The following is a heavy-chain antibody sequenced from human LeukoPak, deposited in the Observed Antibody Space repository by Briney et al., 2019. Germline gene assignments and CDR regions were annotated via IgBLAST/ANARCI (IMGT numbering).Heavy chain of an antibody. CDR2: IYYSGST. CDR1: GGSVNNYY. V-gene: IGHV4-59*02. Sequence: SETLSLTCTVSGGSVNNYYWSWIRQPPGKGLEWIGYIYYSGSTNYNPSLKSRVTISVDTSKNQFSLKLSSVTAADTAVYYCARDAFYGGNQFFDYWGQGTLVTVSS. D-gene: IGHD4-23*01. CDR3: ARDAFYGGNQFFDY. J-gene: IGHJ4*02.